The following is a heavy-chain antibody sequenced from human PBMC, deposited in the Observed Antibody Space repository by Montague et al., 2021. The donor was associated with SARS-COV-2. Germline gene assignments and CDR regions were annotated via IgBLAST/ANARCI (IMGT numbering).Heavy chain of an antibody. CDR1: GGAFSSYY. D-gene: IGHD3-9*01. V-gene: IGHV4-59*01. J-gene: IGHJ5*02. Sequence: SETLSLTCTVSGGAFSSYYWTWIRQPPGKGLEWIGHIYYSGGTKYNPSLQSRVTISVDTSKKQFSLMLSSVTAADTAMYYCARDRYFDRSRAFDPWGQGTLVTVSS. CDR3: ARDRYFDRSRAFDP. CDR2: IYYSGGT.